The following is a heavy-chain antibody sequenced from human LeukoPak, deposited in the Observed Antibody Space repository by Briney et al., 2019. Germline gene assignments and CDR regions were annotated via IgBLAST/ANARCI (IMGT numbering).Heavy chain of an antibody. D-gene: IGHD3-16*02. CDR1: GGSINTPNYY. CDR3: ARDPHDDYVWGSYRYPYGAFDI. Sequence: PSETLSLTCTVSGGSINTPNYYWGWIRQTPGKGLEWIGNIFYSGGTYYSPSLTSRVTISLDTSRNQFSLKLNSVTAADTAVYYCARDPHDDYVWGSYRYPYGAFDIWGQGTMVTVSS. CDR2: IFYSGGT. J-gene: IGHJ3*02. V-gene: IGHV4-39*07.